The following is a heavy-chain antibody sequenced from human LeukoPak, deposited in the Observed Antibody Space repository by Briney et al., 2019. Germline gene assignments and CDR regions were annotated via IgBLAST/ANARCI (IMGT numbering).Heavy chain of an antibody. J-gene: IGHJ6*03. D-gene: IGHD3-3*01. V-gene: IGHV4-59*08. CDR1: GGSISSYY. CDR3: ARQGGITIFGVVMPPMDV. CDR2: IYYSGST. Sequence: SETLSLTCTVSGGSISSYYWSWIRQPPGKGLEWIGYIYYSGSTNYNPSLKSRVTISVDTSKNQFSLKLSSVTAADTAVYYCARQGGITIFGVVMPPMDVWGKGTTVTVSS.